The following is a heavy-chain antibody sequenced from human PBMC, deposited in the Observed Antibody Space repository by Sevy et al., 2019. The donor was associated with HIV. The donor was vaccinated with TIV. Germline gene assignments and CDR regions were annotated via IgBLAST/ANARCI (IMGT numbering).Heavy chain of an antibody. V-gene: IGHV1-69*13. CDR3: ALSLYSSSWYVRVSGYYYYGMDV. CDR2: IIPIFGTA. Sequence: ASVKVSCKASGGTFSSYAISWVRQAPGQGLEWMGGIIPIFGTANYAQKFQGRVTITADESTSTAYMELSSLRSEDTAVYYCALSLYSSSWYVRVSGYYYYGMDVWGQGTTVTVSS. CDR1: GGTFSSYA. D-gene: IGHD6-13*01. J-gene: IGHJ6*02.